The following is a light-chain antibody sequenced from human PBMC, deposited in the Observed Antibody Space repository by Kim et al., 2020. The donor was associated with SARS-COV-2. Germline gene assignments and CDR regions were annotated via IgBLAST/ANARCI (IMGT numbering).Light chain of an antibody. CDR2: GAS. Sequence: EIVMTQSPATLSVSPGERATLSCRASQDVGSDLAWYQQKPGQAPRLLISGASTRATGTPARFSGSGSGTDFTLTVSSLQSEDFAVYYCQQYDNWPRTFGQGTKVEIK. V-gene: IGKV3-15*01. CDR3: QQYDNWPRT. J-gene: IGKJ1*01. CDR1: QDVGSD.